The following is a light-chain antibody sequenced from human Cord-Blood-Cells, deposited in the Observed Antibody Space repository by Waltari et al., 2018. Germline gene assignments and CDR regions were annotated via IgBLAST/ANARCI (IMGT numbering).Light chain of an antibody. Sequence: EIVLPQSPPTLLCSQGERATPSCRASQSVSSYLAWYQQNPGQAPRLLIYDASNRATGIPARFSGSGSGTDFTLTISSLEPEDFAVYYCQQRSNWPLTFGGGTKVEIK. J-gene: IGKJ4*01. CDR1: QSVSSY. CDR2: DAS. V-gene: IGKV3-11*01. CDR3: QQRSNWPLT.